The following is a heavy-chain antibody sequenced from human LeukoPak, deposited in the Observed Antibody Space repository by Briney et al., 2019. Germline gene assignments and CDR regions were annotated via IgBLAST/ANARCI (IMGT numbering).Heavy chain of an antibody. J-gene: IGHJ4*02. Sequence: GGSLRLSCVASGFTFNTYSMVWVRQAPGRGLEWVARMKEDGTQIHYVDSVKGRFTISRDNAKNSVYLQMNSLRAEDTAVYYCARERWYLDYWGQGTLVTASS. D-gene: IGHD2-15*01. V-gene: IGHV3-7*05. CDR1: GFTFNTYS. CDR3: ARERWYLDY. CDR2: MKEDGTQI.